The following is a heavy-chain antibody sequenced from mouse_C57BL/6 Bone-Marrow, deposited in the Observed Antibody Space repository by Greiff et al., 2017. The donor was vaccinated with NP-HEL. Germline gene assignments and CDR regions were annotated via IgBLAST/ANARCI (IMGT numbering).Heavy chain of an antibody. CDR1: GYTFTSYG. CDR2: IYPRSGNT. CDR3: ARFYYGSSYYAMDY. Sequence: QVQLQQSGAELARPGASVKLSCKASGYTFTSYGISWVKQRTGQGLEWIGEIYPRSGNTYYNEKVKGKATLTADKSSSTAYMELRSLTSEDSAVYFCARFYYGSSYYAMDYWGQGTSVTVSS. J-gene: IGHJ4*01. V-gene: IGHV1-81*01. D-gene: IGHD1-1*01.